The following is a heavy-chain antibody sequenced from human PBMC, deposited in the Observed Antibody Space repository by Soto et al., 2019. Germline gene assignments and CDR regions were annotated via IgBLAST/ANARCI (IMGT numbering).Heavy chain of an antibody. J-gene: IGHJ4*02. CDR2: ISGSGGST. CDR1: GFTFSSYA. V-gene: IGHV3-23*01. Sequence: GGSLRLSCAASGFTFSSYAMSWVRQAPGKGLEWVSAISGSGGSTYYADSVKGRFTISRDNSKNTLYLQMNSLRADDTAVYHCAKGQNSGTYRFYFDDWGQGALVTVSS. CDR3: AKGQNSGTYRFYFDD. D-gene: IGHD1-26*01.